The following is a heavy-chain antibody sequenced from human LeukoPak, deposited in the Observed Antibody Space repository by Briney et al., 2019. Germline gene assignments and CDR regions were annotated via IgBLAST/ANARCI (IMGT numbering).Heavy chain of an antibody. D-gene: IGHD6-13*01. Sequence: GGSLRLSCAASGFTVSSNYMSWVRQAPGKGLEWVSVIYSGGNTYYADSVKGRFTISRDNSKNMLYLQMNSLRAEDTAVYYCARRGSSSRYLDYWGQGTLVTVSS. J-gene: IGHJ4*02. CDR3: ARRGSSSRYLDY. V-gene: IGHV3-53*01. CDR2: IYSGGNT. CDR1: GFTVSSNY.